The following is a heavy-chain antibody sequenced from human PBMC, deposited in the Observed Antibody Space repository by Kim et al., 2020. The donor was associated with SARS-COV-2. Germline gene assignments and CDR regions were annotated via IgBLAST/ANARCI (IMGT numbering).Heavy chain of an antibody. V-gene: IGHV4-39*01. CDR2: IYYSGST. Sequence: SETLSLTCTVSGGSISSSSYYWGWIRQPPGKGLEWIGSIYYSGSTYYNPSLKSRVTISVDTSKNQFSLKLSSVTAADTAVYYCARAKIRRGYSGYDYGCFDYWGQGTLVTVSS. CDR1: GGSISSSSYY. D-gene: IGHD5-12*01. J-gene: IGHJ4*02. CDR3: ARAKIRRGYSGYDYGCFDY.